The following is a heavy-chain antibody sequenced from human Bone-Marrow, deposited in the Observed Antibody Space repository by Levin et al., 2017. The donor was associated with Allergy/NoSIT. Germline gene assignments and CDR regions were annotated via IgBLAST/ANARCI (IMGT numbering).Heavy chain of an antibody. D-gene: IGHD2-2*02. J-gene: IGHJ4*02. CDR1: GGSISRGDYY. CDR2: IYYSGTS. Sequence: HSQTLSLTCTVSGGSISRGDYYWSWVRQPPGRALEWMGYIYYSGTSYYNPSLRSRLSFSVDTSKNQFSLRLASVTAADTAVYFCARQGRAGNYTRLFDLWGQGSLVTVSS. CDR3: ARQGRAGNYTRLFDL. V-gene: IGHV4-30-4*01.